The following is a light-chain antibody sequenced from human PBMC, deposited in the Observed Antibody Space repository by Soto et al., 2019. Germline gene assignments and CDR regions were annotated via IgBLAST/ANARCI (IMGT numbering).Light chain of an antibody. V-gene: IGKV1-39*01. CDR1: QNIYSY. Sequence: DIQMTQSPSSLSASVGDRVTITCRASQNIYSYLNWYQQQPGKAPKLLIYGASRLQSGVTSRLSGSGSGADFTLTISSLQPEDFATYSCQQTSSTPYSFGQGTKVEIK. CDR2: GAS. J-gene: IGKJ2*03. CDR3: QQTSSTPYS.